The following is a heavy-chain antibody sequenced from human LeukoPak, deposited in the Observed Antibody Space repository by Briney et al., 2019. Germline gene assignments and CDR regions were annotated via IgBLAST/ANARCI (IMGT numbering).Heavy chain of an antibody. CDR1: GFTFSTYA. V-gene: IGHV3-23*01. J-gene: IGHJ1*01. D-gene: IGHD3-22*01. CDR3: TKRLADGAGNYYPQHVQH. Sequence: GGSLRLSCAASGFTFSTYAMSWVRQAPGKGLEWVSTISNTGGTTYCADSVKGRLTFSRDNSRNRLYLRMNSLRADDTAVYYCTKRLADGAGNYYPQHVQHWGQGTLVTVSS. CDR2: ISNTGGTT.